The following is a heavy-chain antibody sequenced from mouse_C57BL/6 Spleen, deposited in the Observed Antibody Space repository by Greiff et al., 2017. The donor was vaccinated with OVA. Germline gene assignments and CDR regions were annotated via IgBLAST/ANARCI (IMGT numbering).Heavy chain of an antibody. V-gene: IGHV1-26*01. CDR2: INPNNGGT. D-gene: IGHD2-4*01. CDR3: AVSDYDGGFAY. Sequence: VQLQQPGPELVKPGASVKISCKASGYTFTDYYMNWVKQSHGKSLEWIGDINPNNGGTSYNQKFKGKATLTVDKSSSTAYMELRSLTSEDSAVYYCAVSDYDGGFAYWGQGTLVTVSA. CDR1: GYTFTDYY. J-gene: IGHJ3*01.